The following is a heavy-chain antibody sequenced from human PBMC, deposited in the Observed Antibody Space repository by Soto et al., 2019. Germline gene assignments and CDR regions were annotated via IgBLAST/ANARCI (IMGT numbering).Heavy chain of an antibody. CDR1: GYTFTSYG. Sequence: QVHLVQSGAEVKKPGASVKVSCKASGYTFTSYGITWVRQAPGQGLEWMGWISAHNGNTDYAQKLQGRVIVTRDTSTSTAYMELRRLISDDTAVYYCARGRYGDYWGQGALVTVSP. D-gene: IGHD1-1*01. CDR3: ARGRYGDY. J-gene: IGHJ4*02. V-gene: IGHV1-18*01. CDR2: ISAHNGNT.